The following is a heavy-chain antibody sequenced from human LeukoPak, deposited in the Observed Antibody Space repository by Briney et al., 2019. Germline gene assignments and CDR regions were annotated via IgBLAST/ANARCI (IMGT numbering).Heavy chain of an antibody. CDR2: ISTTSSHI. Sequence: GSLRLSCAASGFTFSSYSMNWVRQAPGKGLEWVSSISTTSSHIHYADSVKGRFTISRDNAKNSLYLQMNSLRAEDMAVYYCARGIVATTAFDYWGQGTLVTVSS. D-gene: IGHD5-12*01. V-gene: IGHV3-21*01. J-gene: IGHJ4*02. CDR3: ARGIVATTAFDY. CDR1: GFTFSSYS.